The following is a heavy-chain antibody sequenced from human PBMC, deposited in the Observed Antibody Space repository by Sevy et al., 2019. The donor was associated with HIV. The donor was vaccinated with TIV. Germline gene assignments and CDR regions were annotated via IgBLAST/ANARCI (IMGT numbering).Heavy chain of an antibody. V-gene: IGHV4-61*01. J-gene: IGHJ4*02. CDR1: GGSVSSGSYY. Sequence: SETLSLTCTVSGGSVSSGSYYWSWIRQPPGKGLEWIGYIYYSGSANHHPSLKRRVTISVDTSKNQFSLKLNSVTAADTAVYYCARVRGGYSGFGGFDYWGQGTLVTVSS. D-gene: IGHD5-12*01. CDR2: IYYSGSA. CDR3: ARVRGGYSGFGGFDY.